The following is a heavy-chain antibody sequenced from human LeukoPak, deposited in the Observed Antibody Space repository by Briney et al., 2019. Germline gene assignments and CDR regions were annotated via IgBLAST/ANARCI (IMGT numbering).Heavy chain of an antibody. Sequence: GGSLRLSCAASGFTFSSYAMHWVRQAPGKGLEWVAVISYDGSNKYYADSVKGRFTISRDNSKNRLYLQLNSLRAEDTAVYYCAKDLYSGYDFNTYYFYGMDVWGQGTTVTVSS. CDR2: ISYDGSNK. CDR1: GFTFSSYA. V-gene: IGHV3-30-3*01. D-gene: IGHD5-12*01. J-gene: IGHJ6*02. CDR3: AKDLYSGYDFNTYYFYGMDV.